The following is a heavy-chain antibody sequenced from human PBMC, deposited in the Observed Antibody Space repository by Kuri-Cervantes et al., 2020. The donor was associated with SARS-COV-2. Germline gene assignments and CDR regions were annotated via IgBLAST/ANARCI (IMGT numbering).Heavy chain of an antibody. CDR2: ISYDGSNK. V-gene: IGHV3-30*18. CDR3: AKDIVVVPAATGRYYYYGMDV. Sequence: GGSLRLSCAASGFTFSSYGMRWVRQAPGKGLEWVAVISYDGSNKYYADSVKGRFTISRDNSKNTLYLQMNSLRAEDTAVYYCAKDIVVVPAATGRYYYYGMDVWGQGTTVTVSS. CDR1: GFTFSSYG. D-gene: IGHD2-2*01. J-gene: IGHJ6*02.